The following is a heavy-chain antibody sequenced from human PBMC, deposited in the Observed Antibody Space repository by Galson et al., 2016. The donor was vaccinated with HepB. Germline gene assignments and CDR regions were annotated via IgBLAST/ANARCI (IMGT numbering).Heavy chain of an antibody. D-gene: IGHD3-10*01. CDR2: IYWDDDR. J-gene: IGHJ5*02. Sequence: PALVKPTQTLTLTCTFSGFSLRTSGVGVGWIRQPPGKALEWLAVIYWDDDRRYSPSLKSRLTITKDTSKNQVVLRMTNTDPVDTATYYCAHSTYGSGSYLGVDWFDPWGQGTLVTVSS. CDR3: AHSTYGSGSYLGVDWFDP. V-gene: IGHV2-5*02. CDR1: GFSLRTSGVG.